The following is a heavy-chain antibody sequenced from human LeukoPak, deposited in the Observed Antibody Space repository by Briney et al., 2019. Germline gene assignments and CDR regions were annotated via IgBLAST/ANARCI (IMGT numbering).Heavy chain of an antibody. V-gene: IGHV4-39*01. Sequence: SETLSLTCTVSGGSISSSSYYWGWIRQPPGKGLEWIGSIYYSGSTYYNPSLKSRVTISVDTSKNQFSLKLSSVTAADTAVYYCARPRVVPAAPGGYFDYWGQGTLVTVSS. J-gene: IGHJ4*02. CDR2: IYYSGST. CDR3: ARPRVVPAAPGGYFDY. CDR1: GGSISSSSYY. D-gene: IGHD2-2*01.